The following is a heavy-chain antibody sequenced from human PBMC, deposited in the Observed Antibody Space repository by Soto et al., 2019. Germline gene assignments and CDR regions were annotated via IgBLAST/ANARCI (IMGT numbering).Heavy chain of an antibody. CDR2: IYYNGNT. CDR1: GGSISNHY. D-gene: IGHD7-27*01. Sequence: QVQLQESGPGLVKPSETLSLTCTVSGGSISNHYWSWIRQPPGKGLEWIGYIYYNGNTNYNPALKIRVTMSVDTYKLQISLKLSSVTAADTAVYYCTRANWYSEYWGQGTLVTVSS. J-gene: IGHJ4*02. CDR3: TRANWYSEY. V-gene: IGHV4-59*11.